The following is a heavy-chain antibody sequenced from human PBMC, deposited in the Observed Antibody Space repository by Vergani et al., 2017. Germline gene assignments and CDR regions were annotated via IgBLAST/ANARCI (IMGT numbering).Heavy chain of an antibody. D-gene: IGHD3-9*01. V-gene: IGHV3-21*01. J-gene: IGHJ4*02. CDR3: ARGAGFDWTPSNSDY. Sequence: EVQLVESGGGLVKPGGSLRLSCAASGFTFSTYSMNWVRQARGKGLQWVSSIGSSNIYMYYANSVKGRFTISRDNAKNSLYLQMNSLRAEDTAVYYCARGAGFDWTPSNSDYGGQGTLVTVSS. CDR1: GFTFSTYS. CDR2: IGSSNIYM.